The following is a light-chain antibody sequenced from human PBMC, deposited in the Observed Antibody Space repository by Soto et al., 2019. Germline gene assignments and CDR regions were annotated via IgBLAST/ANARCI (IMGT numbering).Light chain of an antibody. CDR2: KVS. CDR3: MQGTHWPIT. J-gene: IGKJ5*01. CDR1: QSLVHSDGIAY. V-gene: IGKV2-30*02. Sequence: EVVMTQSPLSLPVAVGQPASISSRSNQSLVHSDGIAYFSWFQQRPGRSPRRLIYKVSNRDSGVPARFSGSGSGTDFALKISRVEAEDVGVYYCMQGTHWPITFGQGTRLEI.